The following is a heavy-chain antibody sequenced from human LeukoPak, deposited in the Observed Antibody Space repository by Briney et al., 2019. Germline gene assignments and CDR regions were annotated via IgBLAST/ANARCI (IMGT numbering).Heavy chain of an antibody. V-gene: IGHV4-59*08. CDR3: ARSLTTVTHRDY. CDR2: IYYSGST. D-gene: IGHD4-17*01. CDR1: GGSISSYY. Sequence: EASETLSLTCTVSGGSISSYYWSWIRQPPGKGLEWIGYIYYSGSTNYNPSLKSRVTISVDTSKNQFSLKLCSVTAADTAVYYCARSLTTVTHRDYWGQGTLVTVSS. J-gene: IGHJ4*02.